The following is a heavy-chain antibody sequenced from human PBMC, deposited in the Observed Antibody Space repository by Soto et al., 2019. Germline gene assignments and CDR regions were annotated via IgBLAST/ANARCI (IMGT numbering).Heavy chain of an antibody. CDR1: GSSISSSNW. V-gene: IGHV4-28*03. J-gene: IGHJ6*02. D-gene: IGHD2-2*01. CDR2: IYYSGST. CDR3: ARGSTSVSYGMDV. Sequence: SETLSLTCAVSGSSISSSNWWGWIRQLPGKGLEWIGYIYYSGSTYYNPSIKSRVTMSVDTSKNQLSLKLSSVTAVDTAVYYWARGSTSVSYGMDVWGQGTTVTVSS.